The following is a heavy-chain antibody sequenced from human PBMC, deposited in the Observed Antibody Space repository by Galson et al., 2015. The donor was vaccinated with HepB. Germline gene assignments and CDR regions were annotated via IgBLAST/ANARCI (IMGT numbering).Heavy chain of an antibody. Sequence: PALVKPTQTPTLPCTFSGFSLSTSGVGVGWIRQPPGKALEWLALIYWDDDKRCSPSLKSRLTITKETSKNQVVLTMTNMDPVDTATYYCAHSLGYCSGGSCQEYFQHWGQGTRVTVSS. CDR3: AHSLGYCSGGSCQEYFQH. V-gene: IGHV2-5*02. J-gene: IGHJ1*01. CDR1: GFSLSTSGVG. CDR2: IYWDDDK. D-gene: IGHD2-15*01.